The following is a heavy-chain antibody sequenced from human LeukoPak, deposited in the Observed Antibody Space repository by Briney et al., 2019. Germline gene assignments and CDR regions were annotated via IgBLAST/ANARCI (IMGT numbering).Heavy chain of an antibody. Sequence: SETLSLTCTVSGGSISSSSYYWGWIRQPPGKGLEWIGSIYYSGTTYYNPSLKSRVTISVDTSKNQFSLGLSSVTAADTAVYYCARQRGYCSGGSCYRTPHFDYWGQGTLVTVSS. CDR2: IYYSGTT. CDR3: ARQRGYCSGGSCYRTPHFDY. J-gene: IGHJ4*02. V-gene: IGHV4-39*01. D-gene: IGHD2-15*01. CDR1: GGSISSSSYY.